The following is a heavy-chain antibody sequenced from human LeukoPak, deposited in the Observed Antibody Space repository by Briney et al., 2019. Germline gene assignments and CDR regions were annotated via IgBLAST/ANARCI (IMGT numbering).Heavy chain of an antibody. J-gene: IGHJ4*02. CDR3: ATGGHDYGSGSYYLDY. Sequence: GRSLRLSCAASGFTFSSYAMHWVRQAPGKGLEWVSVTSYDGSNKYYADSVKGRFTISRDNSKNTLYLQMNSLRAEDTAVYYCATGGHDYGSGSYYLDYWGQGTLVTVSS. D-gene: IGHD3-10*01. V-gene: IGHV3-30*04. CDR1: GFTFSSYA. CDR2: TSYDGSNK.